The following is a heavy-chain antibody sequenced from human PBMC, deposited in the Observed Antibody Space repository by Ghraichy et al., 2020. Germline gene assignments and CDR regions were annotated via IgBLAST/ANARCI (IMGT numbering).Heavy chain of an antibody. V-gene: IGHV3-23*01. CDR1: GFTFSSYA. CDR3: ARPIVVVPAAPFDY. J-gene: IGHJ4*02. D-gene: IGHD2-2*01. Sequence: GGSLRLSCAASGFTFSSYAMSWVRQAPGKGLEWVSAISGSGGSTYYADSVKGRFTISRDNSKNTLYLQMNSLRAEDTAVYYCARPIVVVPAAPFDYWGQGTLVTVPS. CDR2: ISGSGGST.